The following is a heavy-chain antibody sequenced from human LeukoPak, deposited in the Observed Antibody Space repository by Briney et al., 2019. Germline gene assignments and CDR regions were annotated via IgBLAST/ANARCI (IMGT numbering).Heavy chain of an antibody. CDR1: GFTFSSYE. CDR2: ISSSGSTI. D-gene: IGHD6-19*01. J-gene: IGHJ6*02. V-gene: IGHV3-48*03. Sequence: GGSMRLSCAAYGFTFSSYEMNWVRQAPGKGLEWVSYISSSGSTIYYADSVKGRFTISRDNAKNSLYLQMNSLRAEDTAVYYCARDGSGWPYYYYGMDVWGQGTTVTVSS. CDR3: ARDGSGWPYYYYGMDV.